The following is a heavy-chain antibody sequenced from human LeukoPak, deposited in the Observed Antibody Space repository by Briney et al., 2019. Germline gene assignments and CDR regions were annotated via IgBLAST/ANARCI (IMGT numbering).Heavy chain of an antibody. Sequence: GGSLRLSCAASGFTFSSYWMSWVRQAPGKGLEWLANIKEDGSDKYYVDPVKGRFTISRDNAKNSLYLQMNNLRVEDTAVYYCARAGYTSGYDYWGQGTLVTVSS. CDR3: ARAGYTSGYDY. J-gene: IGHJ4*02. CDR2: IKEDGSDK. V-gene: IGHV3-7*01. CDR1: GFTFSSYW. D-gene: IGHD6-19*01.